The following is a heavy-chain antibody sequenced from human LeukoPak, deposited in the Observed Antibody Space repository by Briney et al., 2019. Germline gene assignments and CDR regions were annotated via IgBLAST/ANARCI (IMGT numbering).Heavy chain of an antibody. Sequence: ASVKVSCKASGYTFTSYGISWVRQAPGQGLEWMGWISAYNGNTNYAQKLQGRVTITTDTSTSTAYMELRSLRSDDTAVYYCARGGNYDFWSGQYYYYGMDVWGQGTTVTVSS. CDR2: ISAYNGNT. V-gene: IGHV1-18*01. D-gene: IGHD3-3*01. CDR1: GYTFTSYG. CDR3: ARGGNYDFWSGQYYYYGMDV. J-gene: IGHJ6*02.